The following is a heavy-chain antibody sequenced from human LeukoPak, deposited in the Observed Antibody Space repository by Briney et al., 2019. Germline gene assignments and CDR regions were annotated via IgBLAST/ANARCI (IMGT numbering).Heavy chain of an antibody. D-gene: IGHD2-2*01. Sequence: ASVRVSCKASGYTFTSYAMHWVRQAPGQRLEWMGWINAGNGNTKYSQKFQGRVTITRDTSASTAYMELSSLRFEDTAVYYCARDGDQYCSSTSCYLDYWGQGTLVTVSS. CDR3: ARDGDQYCSSTSCYLDY. V-gene: IGHV1-3*01. CDR2: INAGNGNT. CDR1: GYTFTSYA. J-gene: IGHJ4*02.